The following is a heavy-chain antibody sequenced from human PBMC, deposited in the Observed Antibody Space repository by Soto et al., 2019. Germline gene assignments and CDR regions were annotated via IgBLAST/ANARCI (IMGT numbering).Heavy chain of an antibody. J-gene: IGHJ5*02. CDR2: INAGNGNT. Sequence: ASVKVSCKASGYSFTSLDINWVRQAPGQRLEWMGWINAGNGNTKYSQKFQGRVTITRDTSASTAYMELSSLRSEDTAVYYCARALTGTLAPWGQGTLVTVSS. CDR1: GYSFTSLD. CDR3: ARALTGTLAP. D-gene: IGHD1-20*01. V-gene: IGHV1-3*01.